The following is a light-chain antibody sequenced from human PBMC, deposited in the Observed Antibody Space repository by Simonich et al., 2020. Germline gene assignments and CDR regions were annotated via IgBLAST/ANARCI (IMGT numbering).Light chain of an antibody. CDR2: DVS. V-gene: IGLV2-14*01. CDR3: SSYTSSSTWV. J-gene: IGLJ3*02. CDR1: SSDVGGYNY. Sequence: QSALTQPASVSGSPGQSITISCTGTSSDVGGYNYVSWYQQHPGQAPKRMIYDVSKRPSGVSNRFSGSKSGTSASLTISGLQAEDEADYYCSSYTSSSTWVFGGGTKLTVL.